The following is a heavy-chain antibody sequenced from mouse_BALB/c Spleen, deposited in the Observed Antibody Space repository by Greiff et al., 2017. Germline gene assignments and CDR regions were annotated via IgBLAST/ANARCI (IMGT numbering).Heavy chain of an antibody. J-gene: IGHJ3*01. D-gene: IGHD1-1*01. CDR2: ISYSGST. Sequence: EVKVEESGPGLVKPSQSLSLTCTVTGYSITSDYAWNWIRQFPGNKLEWMGYISYSGSTSYNPSLKSRISITRDTSKNQFFLQLNSVTTEDTATYYCARGGDYYGSSWFAYWGQGTLVTVSA. CDR3: ARGGDYYGSSWFAY. CDR1: GYSITSDYA. V-gene: IGHV3-2*02.